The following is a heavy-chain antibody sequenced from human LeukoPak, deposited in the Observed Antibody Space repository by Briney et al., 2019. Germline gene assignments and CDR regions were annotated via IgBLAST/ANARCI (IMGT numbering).Heavy chain of an antibody. Sequence: ASVNVSCKASGGTFSSYAISWVRQAPGQGLEWMGRIIPIFGISNYAQKFQGRVTITADKSTSTAYMELSSLRSEDTAVYYCARWTPSLGDSSGYYYVGYFQHWGQGTLVTVSS. CDR2: IIPIFGIS. V-gene: IGHV1-69*04. J-gene: IGHJ1*01. CDR3: ARWTPSLGDSSGYYYVGYFQH. CDR1: GGTFSSYA. D-gene: IGHD3-22*01.